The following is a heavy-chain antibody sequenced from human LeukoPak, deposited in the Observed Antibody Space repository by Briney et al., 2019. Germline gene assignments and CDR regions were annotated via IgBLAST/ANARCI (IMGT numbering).Heavy chain of an antibody. CDR2: IIPIFGTA. Sequence: SVTVSCKASGGTFSSYAISWVRQAPGQGLEWMGGIIPIFGTANYAQKFQGRVTITADESTSTAYMELSSLRSEDTAVYYCARVQSSSGPFYYYYGMDVWGQGTTVTVSS. J-gene: IGHJ6*02. CDR3: ARVQSSSGPFYYYYGMDV. V-gene: IGHV1-69*13. D-gene: IGHD6-6*01. CDR1: GGTFSSYA.